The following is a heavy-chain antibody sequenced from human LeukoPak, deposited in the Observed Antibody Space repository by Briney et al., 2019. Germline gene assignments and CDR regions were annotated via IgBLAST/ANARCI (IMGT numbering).Heavy chain of an antibody. CDR3: ARSAATDY. D-gene: IGHD1-26*01. CDR2: INHSGST. J-gene: IGHJ4*02. Sequence: SETLSLTCAVYGGSFSGYYWSWIRQPPGKGLEWIGEINHSGSTNYNPSLKSRVTISVDTSKNQFSLKLSSVTAADTAVYYCARSAATDYWGQGTLVTVSS. CDR1: GGSFSGYY. V-gene: IGHV4-34*01.